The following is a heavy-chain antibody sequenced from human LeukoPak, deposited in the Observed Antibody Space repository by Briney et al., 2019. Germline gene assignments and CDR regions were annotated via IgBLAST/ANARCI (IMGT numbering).Heavy chain of an antibody. Sequence: GRSLRLSCAASGFTFDDYAMHWVRQAPGKGLEWVSGISWNSGSIGYADSVKGRFTICRDNANNSLYLQMNSLRAEDTALYYCAKVHSSGCVDYWGQGTLVTVSS. D-gene: IGHD6-19*01. CDR2: ISWNSGSI. J-gene: IGHJ4*02. V-gene: IGHV3-9*01. CDR1: GFTFDDYA. CDR3: AKVHSSGCVDY.